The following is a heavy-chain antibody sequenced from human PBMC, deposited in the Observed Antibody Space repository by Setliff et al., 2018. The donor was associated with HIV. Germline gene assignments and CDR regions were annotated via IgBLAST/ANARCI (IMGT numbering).Heavy chain of an antibody. CDR2: IYASGNT. D-gene: IGHD2-21*02. CDR3: ARGRDGYSLGNLDL. V-gene: IGHV4-61*02. Sequence: SETLSLTCTVSGGSINSANYYWSWIRLPAGKGLEWVGRIYASGNTNYNPSLQSRVTMSIDTSKNQFSLGLRSLTAADTAVYYCARGRDGYSLGNLDLWGQGTLVTVSS. CDR1: GGSINSANYY. J-gene: IGHJ5*02.